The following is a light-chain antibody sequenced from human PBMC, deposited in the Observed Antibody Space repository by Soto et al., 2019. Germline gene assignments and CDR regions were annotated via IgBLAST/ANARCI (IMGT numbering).Light chain of an antibody. CDR2: DAS. CDR1: QSLNNY. CDR3: QQYGSSPQVT. V-gene: IGKV3-11*01. Sequence: EIVLTQSPATLSLSPGERATLSCRASQSLNNYLGWYQQKPGQAPRLLISDASNRATGIPARFSGSGSGTDFTLTISSLEPEDSAVYYCQQYGSSPQVTFGQGTRLEIK. J-gene: IGKJ5*01.